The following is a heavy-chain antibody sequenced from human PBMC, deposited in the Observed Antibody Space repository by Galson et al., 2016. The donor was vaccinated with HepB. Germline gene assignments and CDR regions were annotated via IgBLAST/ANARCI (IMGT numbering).Heavy chain of an antibody. CDR3: ASTAGIQLTSFHY. CDR1: GASISSGGYS. V-gene: IGHV4-31*03. D-gene: IGHD5-18*01. CDR2: IYYRGST. J-gene: IGHJ4*02. Sequence: TLSLTCTVSGASISSGGYSWNWIRQNPGKGLEWIGYIYYRGSTYHNPSLKSRVTISVDTSKNQFSLKVSSVTAADTAVYYCASTAGIQLTSFHYWGQGTLVTVSS.